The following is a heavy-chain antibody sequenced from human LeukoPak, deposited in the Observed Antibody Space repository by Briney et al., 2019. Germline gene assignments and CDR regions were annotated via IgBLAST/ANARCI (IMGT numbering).Heavy chain of an antibody. Sequence: PGGSLRLSCAASGFTFSSYWMSWVRQAPGKGLEWVANIKQDGSEKYYVDSVKGRFTISRDYAKSSLYLQMSSLRAEDTAVYYCARADRITMVRGVMGSGYWGQGTLVTVSS. V-gene: IGHV3-7*01. D-gene: IGHD3-10*01. CDR2: IKQDGSEK. CDR1: GFTFSSYW. CDR3: ARADRITMVRGVMGSGY. J-gene: IGHJ4*02.